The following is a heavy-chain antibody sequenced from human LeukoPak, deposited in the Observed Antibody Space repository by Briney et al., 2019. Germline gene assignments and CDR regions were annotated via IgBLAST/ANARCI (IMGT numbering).Heavy chain of an antibody. V-gene: IGHV3-11*01. D-gene: IGHD3-22*01. J-gene: IGHJ3*02. CDR1: GFTFSDYY. CDR2: ISSSGSTI. Sequence: GGSLRLSCAASGFTFSDYYMSWIRQAPGKGLEWVSYISSSGSTIYYADSVKGRFTISRDNAKNSLYLQMNSLRAEDTAVYYCARAYYYDSSGYPHSHHDAFDIWGQGTMVTVSS. CDR3: ARAYYYDSSGYPHSHHDAFDI.